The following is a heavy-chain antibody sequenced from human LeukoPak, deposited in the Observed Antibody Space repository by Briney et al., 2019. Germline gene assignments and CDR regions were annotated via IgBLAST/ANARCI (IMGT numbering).Heavy chain of an antibody. CDR1: GFTFRSYE. V-gene: IGHV3-48*03. D-gene: IGHD5-18*01. Sequence: GGSLRLSCAASGFTFRSYEMNWGRQAPGKGLEWVSYISSSGSTIYYAEFVKGRFTISRDNAKNSLYLQMNSLRAEDTAVYYCARTGGYGLDFDYWGQGALVTVSS. CDR3: ARTGGYGLDFDY. CDR2: ISSSGSTI. J-gene: IGHJ4*02.